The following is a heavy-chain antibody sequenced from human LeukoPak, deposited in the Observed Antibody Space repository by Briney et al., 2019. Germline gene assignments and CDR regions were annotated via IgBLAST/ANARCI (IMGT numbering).Heavy chain of an antibody. CDR3: ARDHTDYYDNSHGMDV. Sequence: PGGSLRLSCAASGFTFSRYWMYWVRQPPGKGLVWVSRINSDGSTIYEDSVKGRFTISRDNAKNTLYLQMNSLRAEDTAVYYCARDHTDYYDNSHGMDVWGQGTTVTVSS. D-gene: IGHD3-22*01. V-gene: IGHV3-74*01. J-gene: IGHJ6*02. CDR1: GFTFSRYW. CDR2: INSDGST.